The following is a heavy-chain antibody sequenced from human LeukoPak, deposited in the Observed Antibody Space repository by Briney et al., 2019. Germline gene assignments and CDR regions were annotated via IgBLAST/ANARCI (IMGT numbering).Heavy chain of an antibody. D-gene: IGHD3-10*01. V-gene: IGHV3-11*01. CDR1: GFTFSDYY. CDR2: ISSSGSTI. J-gene: IGHJ6*02. Sequence: PGGSLRLSCAASGFTFSDYYMSWIRHAPGKWLEWVSYISSSGSTIYYADSVKGRFTISRDNAKNSLYLQMNSLRAEDTAVYYCARDDDTMVRGSYGMDVWGQGTTVTVSS. CDR3: ARDDDTMVRGSYGMDV.